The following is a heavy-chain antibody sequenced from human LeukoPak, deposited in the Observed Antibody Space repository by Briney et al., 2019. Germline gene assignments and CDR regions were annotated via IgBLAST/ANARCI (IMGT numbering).Heavy chain of an antibody. CDR3: ARVKSLRFLEWLSLTPQYYFDY. CDR1: GFTFSSYA. V-gene: IGHV3-30*04. Sequence: PGGSLRLSCAASGFTFSSYAMHWVRQAPGKGLEWVAVISYDGSNKYYADSVKGRFTISRDNSKNTLYLQMNSLRAEDTAVYYCARVKSLRFLEWLSLTPQYYFDYWGQGTLVTVSS. J-gene: IGHJ4*02. D-gene: IGHD3-3*01. CDR2: ISYDGSNK.